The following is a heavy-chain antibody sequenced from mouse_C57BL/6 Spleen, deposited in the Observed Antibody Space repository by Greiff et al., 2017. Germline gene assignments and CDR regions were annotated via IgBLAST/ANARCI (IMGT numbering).Heavy chain of an antibody. CDR1: GYTFTDYN. V-gene: IGHV1-18*01. CDR3: ARKFIREWYFDV. J-gene: IGHJ1*03. D-gene: IGHD1-1*01. Sequence: EVQLQESGPELVKPGASVKIPCKASGYTFTDYNMDWVKQSHGTSLEWIGDINPNNGGTIYNQKFKGKATLTVDKSSSTAYMELRSLTSEDTAVYYCARKFIREWYFDVWGTGTTVTVSS. CDR2: INPNNGGT.